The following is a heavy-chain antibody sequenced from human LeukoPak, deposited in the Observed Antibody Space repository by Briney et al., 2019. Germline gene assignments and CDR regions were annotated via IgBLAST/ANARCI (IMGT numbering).Heavy chain of an antibody. CDR1: GGSISSYY. J-gene: IGHJ3*02. CDR3: ACLSSNGRRAFDI. Sequence: SETLSLTCTVSGGSISSYYWTWIRQPPGKGLEWVGDIYYSGNTNHNPSLKSRVTISVDTSKSQFSLNLSSVTAADTAVYYCACLSSNGRRAFDIWGQGTMVTVSS. D-gene: IGHD2-8*01. CDR2: IYYSGNT. V-gene: IGHV4-59*08.